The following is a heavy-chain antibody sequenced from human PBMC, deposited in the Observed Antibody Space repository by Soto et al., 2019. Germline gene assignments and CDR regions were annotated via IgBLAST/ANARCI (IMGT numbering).Heavy chain of an antibody. V-gene: IGHV1-18*01. D-gene: IGHD2-2*02. J-gene: IGHJ3*01. CDR2: INPLKGDT. CDR3: ARVKVPAAILGAFDL. CDR1: GYTFSTYG. Sequence: ASVKVSCKASGYTFSTYGITWVRQAPGQGLEWMGWINPLKGDTNSAARFQDRLTMTTDTSTRTAYMELRSLTPDDTAVYYCARVKVPAAILGAFDLWGQGTVVTVSS.